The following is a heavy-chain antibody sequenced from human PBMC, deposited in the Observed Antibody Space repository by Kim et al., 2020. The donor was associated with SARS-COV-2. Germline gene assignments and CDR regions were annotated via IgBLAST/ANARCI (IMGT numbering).Heavy chain of an antibody. CDR2: ISGSGGST. CDR3: AKRWWYCSSTSCYNNDY. CDR1: GFTFSSYA. V-gene: IGHV3-23*01. D-gene: IGHD2-2*02. Sequence: GGSLRLSCAASGFTFSSYAMSWVRQAPGKGLEWVSAISGSGGSTYYADSVKGRFTISRDNSKNTLYLQMNSLRAEDTAVYYCAKRWWYCSSTSCYNNDYWGQGTLVTVSS. J-gene: IGHJ4*02.